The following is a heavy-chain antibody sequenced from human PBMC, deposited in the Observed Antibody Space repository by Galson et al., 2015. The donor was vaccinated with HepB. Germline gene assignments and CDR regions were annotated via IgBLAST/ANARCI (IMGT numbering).Heavy chain of an antibody. Sequence: SVKVSCKASGGTFSSYAISWVRQAPRQGLEWMGGIIPIFGTANYAQKFQGRVTITADESTSTAYMELSSLRSEDTAVYYCARGLGYCTNGVCYRGFDPWGQGTLVTVTS. CDR3: ARGLGYCTNGVCYRGFDP. V-gene: IGHV1-69*13. CDR2: IIPIFGTA. D-gene: IGHD2-8*01. CDR1: GGTFSSYA. J-gene: IGHJ5*02.